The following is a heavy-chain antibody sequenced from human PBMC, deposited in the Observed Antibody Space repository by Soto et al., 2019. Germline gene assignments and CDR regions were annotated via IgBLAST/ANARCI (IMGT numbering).Heavy chain of an antibody. V-gene: IGHV3-33*01. CDR1: GFTFSTYG. CDR3: ARSGDYDYCCAMDV. J-gene: IGHJ6*02. CDR2: IWYDGSNK. Sequence: QVQLVESGGGVVQPGRSLRLSCAASGFTFSTYGMHWVRQAPGKGLEWVAVIWYDGSNKYYADSLKGRFTISRDNSKSTLYLQMNSLRAEDTAVYYCARSGDYDYCCAMDVWGQGTTVTVSS. D-gene: IGHD4-17*01.